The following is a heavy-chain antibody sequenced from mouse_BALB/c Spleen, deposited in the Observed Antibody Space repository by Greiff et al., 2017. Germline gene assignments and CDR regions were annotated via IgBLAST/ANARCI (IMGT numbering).Heavy chain of an antibody. CDR2: ISYSGST. CDR1: GDSITSGY. Sequence: EVQLQESGPSLVKPSQTLSLTCSVTGDSITSGYWNWIRKFPGNKLEYMGYISYSGSTYYNPSLKSRISTTRDTSKNQYYLQLNSVTTEDTATYYCARYRGGGNYWYFDVWGAGTTVTVSS. J-gene: IGHJ1*01. V-gene: IGHV3-8*02. CDR3: ARYRGGGNYWYFDV. D-gene: IGHD2-1*01.